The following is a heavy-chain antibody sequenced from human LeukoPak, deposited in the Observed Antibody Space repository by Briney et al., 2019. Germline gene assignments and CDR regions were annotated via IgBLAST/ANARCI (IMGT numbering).Heavy chain of an antibody. CDR2: IYYSGST. Sequence: PSETLSLTCTVSGGSISSYYWSWIRQPPGKGLEWIGYIYYSGSTNYNPSLKSRVTISVDTSKNQFSLKLSSVTAADTAVYYCARHGSSSSFDYWGQGILVTVSS. J-gene: IGHJ4*02. CDR3: ARHGSSSSFDY. V-gene: IGHV4-59*08. D-gene: IGHD6-6*01. CDR1: GGSISSYY.